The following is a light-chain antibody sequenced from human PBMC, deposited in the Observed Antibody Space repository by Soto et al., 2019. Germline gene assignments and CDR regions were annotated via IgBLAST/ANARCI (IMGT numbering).Light chain of an antibody. J-gene: IGKJ5*01. Sequence: EIVLTQSPATLSVSAGERATLSCRASQNIGTYLDWYQQKPGQSPRLLIFDASSRATGTPARFSGGVSGRDGTITISRLQHEDGTVYYCQQYGSSTITFGQGTRLEIK. CDR1: QNIGTY. CDR3: QQYGSSTIT. V-gene: IGKV3-20*01. CDR2: DAS.